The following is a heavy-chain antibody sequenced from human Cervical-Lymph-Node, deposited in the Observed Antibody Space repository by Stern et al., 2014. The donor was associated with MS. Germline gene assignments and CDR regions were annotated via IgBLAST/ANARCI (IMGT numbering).Heavy chain of an antibody. CDR1: GFTFSSYA. Sequence: EVQLVESGGGLVQPGGSLRLSCAASGFTFSSYAMSWVRQAPGKGLEWVSAIRCSGGSTSSADSVKGRFTISRDKSKNTLHLQMNSLRAEDTAIYYCAKVVGATGNFFDYWGQGTLVTVSS. D-gene: IGHD1-26*01. CDR2: IRCSGGST. J-gene: IGHJ4*02. V-gene: IGHV3-23*04. CDR3: AKVVGATGNFFDY.